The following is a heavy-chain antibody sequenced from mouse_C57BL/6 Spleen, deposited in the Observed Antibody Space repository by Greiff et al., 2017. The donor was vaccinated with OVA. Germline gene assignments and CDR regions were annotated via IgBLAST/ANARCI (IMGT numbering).Heavy chain of an antibody. Sequence: VQLQQPGAELVKPGASVKLSCKASGYTFTSYWMQWVEQRPGQGLEWIGEIDPSDSYTNYNQKFKGKATLTVDTSSSTAYMQLSSLTSEDSAVYYCARREAYDSYAMDYWGQGTSVTVSS. CDR1: GYTFTSYW. D-gene: IGHD6-5*01. CDR3: ARREAYDSYAMDY. J-gene: IGHJ4*01. CDR2: IDPSDSYT. V-gene: IGHV1-50*01.